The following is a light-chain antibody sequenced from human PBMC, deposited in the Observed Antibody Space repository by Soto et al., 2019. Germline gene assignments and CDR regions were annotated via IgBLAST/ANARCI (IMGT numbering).Light chain of an antibody. V-gene: IGLV1-44*01. Sequence: QLVLTQTPSASGTPGQTVTISCSGSRSNIGNNAVSWYQQFPGTAPKLLIYNSNQRPAGVPDRFSGSKSGTSASLAISGLQSEDEADYYCATWDDSLNAWGVFGGGTKLTVL. CDR3: ATWDDSLNAWGV. J-gene: IGLJ3*02. CDR2: NSN. CDR1: RSNIGNNA.